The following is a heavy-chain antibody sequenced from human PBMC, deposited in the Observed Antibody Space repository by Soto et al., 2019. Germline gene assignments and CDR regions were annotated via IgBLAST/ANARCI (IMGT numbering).Heavy chain of an antibody. Sequence: QVQLVESGGGVVQPGRSLRLSCAASGFTFSSYAMHWVRQAPGKGLEWVAVISYDGSNKYYADSVKGRFTISRDNSKNTLDLQMNSLRAEDTAVYYCARRGPHSSGYYYFDYWGQGTLVTVSS. D-gene: IGHD3-22*01. CDR2: ISYDGSNK. CDR3: ARRGPHSSGYYYFDY. V-gene: IGHV3-30-3*01. J-gene: IGHJ4*02. CDR1: GFTFSSYA.